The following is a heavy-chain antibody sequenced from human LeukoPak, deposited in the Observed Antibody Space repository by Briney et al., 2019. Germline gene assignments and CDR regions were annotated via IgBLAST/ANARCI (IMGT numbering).Heavy chain of an antibody. CDR1: GNRITTYW. Sequence: GESLKISFQASGNRITTYWIGWVRPKPGKGLEWMGLIFPGDSDTKYSPSFQGQVTISADKSISTAYLQWSSLKASDTAMYYCATYFAGAETFDIWGQGTMVTVSS. V-gene: IGHV5-51*01. CDR3: ATYFAGAETFDI. CDR2: IFPGDSDT. D-gene: IGHD3-16*01. J-gene: IGHJ3*02.